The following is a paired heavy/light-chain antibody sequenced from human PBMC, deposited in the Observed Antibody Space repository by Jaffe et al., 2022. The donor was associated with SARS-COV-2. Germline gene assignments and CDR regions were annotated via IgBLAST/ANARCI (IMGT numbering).Light chain of an antibody. V-gene: IGLV1-51*01. CDR1: SSNIGSYS. J-gene: IGLJ2*01. CDR3: GAWDRSLSAGV. Sequence: QSLLTQPPSVSAAPGQRVTISCSGSSSNIGSYSVSWYQQLPGTAPKLLIYDNYKRPSGIPDRFSASTSGTSATLAITGLQTGDEADYYCGAWDRSLSAGVFGGGTTVTVL. CDR2: DNY.
Heavy chain of an antibody. CDR1: GFTFRSSA. J-gene: IGHJ4*02. D-gene: IGHD6-13*01. Sequence: EVELLESGGDLMQPGGSLRLSCVASGFTFRSSAMTWVRQAAGKKLEWVSSIDTNGDTYYAEFVRGRCAISRDNSKTTVSLQLNRLSGDDTAVYYCVKGGISYHGLDFWGQGALVTVSS. V-gene: IGHV3-23*01. CDR2: IDTNGDT. CDR3: VKGGISYHGLDF.